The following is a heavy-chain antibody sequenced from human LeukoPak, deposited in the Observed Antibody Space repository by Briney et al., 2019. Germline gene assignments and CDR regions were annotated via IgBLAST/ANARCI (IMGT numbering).Heavy chain of an antibody. CDR1: GGSIKDGFYY. J-gene: IGHJ5*01. Sequence: PSETLSLTCVVSGGSIKDGFYYWNWLRQSPGKGLEWLGYINENGDTYYIPSLKSRMTISLDTSRNRFSLLLSSMTVADTAMYFCARSDDYGPQGDWFDSWGQGSLVTVS. V-gene: IGHV4-30-4*01. CDR2: INENGDT. D-gene: IGHD4-17*01. CDR3: ARSDDYGPQGDWFDS.